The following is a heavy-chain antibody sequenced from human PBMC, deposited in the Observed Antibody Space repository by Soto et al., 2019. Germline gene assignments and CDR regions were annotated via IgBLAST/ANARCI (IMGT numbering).Heavy chain of an antibody. CDR1: GFTFSSYA. J-gene: IGHJ4*02. CDR2: ISGSGGST. D-gene: IGHD2-15*01. V-gene: IGHV3-23*01. Sequence: GESLKISCAASGFTFSSYAMSWVRQAPGKGLEWVSAISGSGGSTYYADSVKGRFTISRDNSKNTLYLQMNSLRAEDTAVYYCAKDLSGSYPTAYFDYWDQGTLVTVSS. CDR3: AKDLSGSYPTAYFDY.